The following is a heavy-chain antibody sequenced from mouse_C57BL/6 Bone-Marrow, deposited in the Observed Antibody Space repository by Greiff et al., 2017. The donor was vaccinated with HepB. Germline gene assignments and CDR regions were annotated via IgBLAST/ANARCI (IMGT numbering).Heavy chain of an antibody. Sequence: QVQLQQSGAELARPGASVKMSCKASGYTFTSYTMHWVKQRPGPGLEWIGYINPSSGYTKYNQKFKDKATLTADKSSSTAYMQLSSLTSEDSAVYYCARPIYYYGSSPWYFDVWGTGTTVTVSS. J-gene: IGHJ1*03. CDR2: INPSSGYT. D-gene: IGHD1-1*01. CDR3: ARPIYYYGSSPWYFDV. V-gene: IGHV1-4*01. CDR1: GYTFTSYT.